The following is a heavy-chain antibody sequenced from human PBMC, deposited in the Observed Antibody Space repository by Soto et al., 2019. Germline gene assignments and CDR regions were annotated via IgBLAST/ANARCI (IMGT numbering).Heavy chain of an antibody. CDR2: IIPILGIA. V-gene: IGHV1-69*08. CDR3: ARDNVEMATTYYFDY. D-gene: IGHD5-12*01. J-gene: IGHJ4*02. Sequence: QVQLVQSGAEVKKPGSSVKVSCKASGGTFSSYTISWVRQAPGQGLEWMGRIIPILGIANDAQKFQGRVTITADKSTSTAYMELSSLRSEDTAVYYCARDNVEMATTYYFDYWGQGTLVTVSS. CDR1: GGTFSSYT.